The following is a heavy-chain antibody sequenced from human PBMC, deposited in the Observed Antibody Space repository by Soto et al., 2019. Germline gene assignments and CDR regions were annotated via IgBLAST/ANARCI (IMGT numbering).Heavy chain of an antibody. V-gene: IGHV5-51*01. CDR2: IYPGDSDT. J-gene: IGHJ6*02. Sequence: GESLKISCKGSGYSFTSYWIGWVRQMPGKGLEWMGIIYPGDSDTRYSPSFQGQVTISADKSISTAYLQWSSLKASDTAMYYCARHGGYSYGPDYYYYYGMDVWGQGTTVTVSS. D-gene: IGHD5-18*01. CDR3: ARHGGYSYGPDYYYYYGMDV. CDR1: GYSFTSYW.